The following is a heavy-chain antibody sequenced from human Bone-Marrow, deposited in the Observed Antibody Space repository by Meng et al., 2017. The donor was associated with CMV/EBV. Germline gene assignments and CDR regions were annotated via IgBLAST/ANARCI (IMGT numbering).Heavy chain of an antibody. CDR3: ARDCEEFWSGYYLDY. CDR2: ISYDGSNK. V-gene: IGHV3-30*04. D-gene: IGHD3-3*01. Sequence: GEPLKISCAASGFTFSSYAMHWVRQAPGKGLEWVAVISYDGSNKYYADSVKGRFTISRDNSKNTLYLQMNSLRAEDTAVYYCARDCEEFWSGYYLDYWGQGTLVTVSS. CDR1: GFTFSSYA. J-gene: IGHJ4*02.